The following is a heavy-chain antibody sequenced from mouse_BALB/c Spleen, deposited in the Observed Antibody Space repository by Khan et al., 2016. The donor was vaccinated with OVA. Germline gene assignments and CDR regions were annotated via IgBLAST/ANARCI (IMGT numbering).Heavy chain of an antibody. CDR1: GYTFTDYS. CDR3: ARDSYDDFDY. V-gene: IGHV9-2-1*01. Sequence: QVRLQQSGPELKKPGETVKISCKASGYTFTDYSMHWVKQAPGKGLKWMGWINTETGEPTYADDFKGRFAFSLETSASTAYLQINNLKNEDTATYFCARDSYDDFDYWGQGTTLTVSS. J-gene: IGHJ2*01. CDR2: INTETGEP. D-gene: IGHD2-12*01.